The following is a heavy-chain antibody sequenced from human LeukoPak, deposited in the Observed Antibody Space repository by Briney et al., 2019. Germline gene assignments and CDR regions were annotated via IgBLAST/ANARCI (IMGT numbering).Heavy chain of an antibody. V-gene: IGHV4-4*09. CDR1: SSSISSYY. Sequence: SETLSLTCTVSSSSISSYYWSWIRQPPGKGLEWIGYIYTSGSTNYNPSLKSRVTISVDTSKNQFSLKLSSATAADTAVYYCARMTTVVTALFDYWGQGTLVTVSS. J-gene: IGHJ4*02. CDR2: IYTSGST. CDR3: ARMTTVVTALFDY. D-gene: IGHD4-23*01.